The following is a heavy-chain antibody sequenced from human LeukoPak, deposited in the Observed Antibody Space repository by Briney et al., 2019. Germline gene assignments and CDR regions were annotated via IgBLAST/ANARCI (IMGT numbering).Heavy chain of an antibody. CDR1: GFTFSSYG. D-gene: IGHD5-12*01. CDR2: ISYDGSNK. CDR3: AKPLSGYDSSVFDY. J-gene: IGHJ4*02. Sequence: GRSLRLSCAASGFTFSSYGMHWVRQAPGKGLEWVAVISYDGSNKYYADSVKGRFTISRDNSKDTLYLQMNSLRAEDTAVYYCAKPLSGYDSSVFDYWGQGTLVTVSS. V-gene: IGHV3-30*18.